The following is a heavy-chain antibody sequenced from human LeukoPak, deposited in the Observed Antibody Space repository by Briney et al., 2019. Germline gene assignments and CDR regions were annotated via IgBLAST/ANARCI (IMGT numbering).Heavy chain of an antibody. CDR3: ARYFGDPQGMDV. CDR1: GFAFGAYH. J-gene: IGHJ6*02. Sequence: GGSLRLSCVASGFAFGAYHMSWVRQAPVKGLEWVSYISSSSGTIYYADSMKGRFTTSRDDAKNSLYLQMNSLRDDDTAVYYCARYFGDPQGMDVWGQGTTVTVSS. CDR2: ISSSSGTI. V-gene: IGHV3-48*02. D-gene: IGHD3-10*01.